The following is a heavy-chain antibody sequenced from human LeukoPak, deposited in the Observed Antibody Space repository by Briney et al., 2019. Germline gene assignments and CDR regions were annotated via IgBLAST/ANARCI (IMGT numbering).Heavy chain of an antibody. CDR3: ARGNSGSHFDY. CDR1: GFTFYDYA. CDR2: ISYDGSNK. V-gene: IGHV3-30-3*01. D-gene: IGHD1-26*01. J-gene: IGHJ4*02. Sequence: PGGSLRLSCAASGFTFYDYAMHWVSQAPGKGLEWVAVISYDGSNKFYADSVKGRFTISRDNSKNTLYMQTNSLRAADTAVYYCARGNSGSHFDYWGQGTLVTVSS.